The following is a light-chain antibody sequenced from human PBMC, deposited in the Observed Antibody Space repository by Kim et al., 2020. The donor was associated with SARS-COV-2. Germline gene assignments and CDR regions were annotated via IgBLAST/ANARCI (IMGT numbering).Light chain of an antibody. CDR2: GAS. V-gene: IGKV3-20*01. Sequence: EIVLTQSPGTLSLSPGERATLSCRASQSVSSSYLAWYQQKPGQAPRLLIYGASSRATGIPDRFSGSGSGTDFTLTISRLEPEDFAVYYCQQYGSSLKLTFGGGTKLEI. CDR1: QSVSSSY. CDR3: QQYGSSLKLT. J-gene: IGKJ4*01.